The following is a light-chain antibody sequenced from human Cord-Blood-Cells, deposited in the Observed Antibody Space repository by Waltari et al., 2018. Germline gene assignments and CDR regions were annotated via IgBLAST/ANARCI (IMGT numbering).Light chain of an antibody. J-gene: IGKJ3*01. Sequence: DIQMTQSHSTLPASVGDRVPITCRASQSISSWLAWYQQKPGKAPKLLIYDASSLESGVPSRFSGSGSGTEFTLTISSLQPDDFATYYCQQYNSYIFTFGPGTKVDIK. CDR1: QSISSW. V-gene: IGKV1-5*01. CDR3: QQYNSYIFT. CDR2: DAS.